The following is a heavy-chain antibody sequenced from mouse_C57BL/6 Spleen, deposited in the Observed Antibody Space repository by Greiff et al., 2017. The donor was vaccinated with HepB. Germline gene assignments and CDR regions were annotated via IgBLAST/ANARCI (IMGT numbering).Heavy chain of an antibody. V-gene: IGHV1-64*01. CDR1: GYTFTSYW. J-gene: IGHJ3*01. CDR3: ASKAFGSSPAWFDY. Sequence: VQLQQPGAELVKPGASVKLSCKASGYTFTSYWMHWVKQRPGQGLEWIGMIHPNSGSTNYNEKFKSKATLTVDKSSSTAYMQLSSLTSEDSAVYYCASKAFGSSPAWFDYWGQGTLVTVSA. D-gene: IGHD1-1*01. CDR2: IHPNSGST.